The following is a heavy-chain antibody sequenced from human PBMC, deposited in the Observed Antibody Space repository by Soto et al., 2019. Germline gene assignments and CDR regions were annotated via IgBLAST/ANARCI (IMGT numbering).Heavy chain of an antibody. V-gene: IGHV1-69*12. Sequence: QVQLVQSGAEVKKPGSSVKVSCKASGGTFSSYAISWVRQAPGQGLEWMGGIIPIVGTANYAQKFQGRVTITADESTSTAYMELSSLRAEDTAVYYCATYPRGRGYYYGMDVWGQGTTVTVSS. CDR3: ATYPRGRGYYYGMDV. J-gene: IGHJ6*02. CDR1: GGTFSSYA. CDR2: IIPIVGTA. D-gene: IGHD1-26*01.